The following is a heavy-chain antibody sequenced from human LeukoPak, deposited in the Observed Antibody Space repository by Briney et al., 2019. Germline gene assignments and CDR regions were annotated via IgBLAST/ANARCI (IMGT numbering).Heavy chain of an antibody. CDR2: IGTAGDT. J-gene: IGHJ6*02. CDR1: GFTFSSYD. D-gene: IGHD5-24*01. CDR3: ARALNTVEMATTRGFYHYHYGMDV. V-gene: IGHV3-13*01. Sequence: GGSLRLSCAASGFTFSSYDMHWVRQATGKGLEWVSAIGTAGDTYYPGSVKGRFTISRENAKNSLYLQMNSLRAGDTAVYYCARALNTVEMATTRGFYHYHYGMDVWGQGTTVTVSS.